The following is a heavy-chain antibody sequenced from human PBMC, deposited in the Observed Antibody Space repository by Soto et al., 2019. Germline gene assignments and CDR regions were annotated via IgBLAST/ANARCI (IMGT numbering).Heavy chain of an antibody. CDR2: ISDSGSS. Sequence: QVQLQESGPGLVKPSQTLTLTCTVSGGSISSGRFYWSWIRQHPGKGLEWIGHISDSGSSYYNPSLESRFTISVDTSKNQFSLTLSAVTAADTAVYVCARTTFYDVFTAYYSLFDYWGQGTMVTVSS. CDR1: GGSISSGRFY. J-gene: IGHJ4*02. CDR3: ARTTFYDVFTAYYSLFDY. V-gene: IGHV4-31*03. D-gene: IGHD3-9*01.